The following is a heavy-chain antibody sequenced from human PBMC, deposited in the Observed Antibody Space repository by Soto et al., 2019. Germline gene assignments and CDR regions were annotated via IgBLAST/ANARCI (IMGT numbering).Heavy chain of an antibody. CDR1: GFTFSSYA. V-gene: IGHV3-23*01. CDR3: AKSYGDYVWLWDY. CDR2: ISGSGGST. Sequence: EVQLLESGGGLVQPGGTLRLSCAASGFTFSSYAMSWVRQAPGKGLEWVSAISGSGGSTYYADSVKGRFTISRDNSKNTLYLQMNTLRAEDTAVYYCAKSYGDYVWLWDYWGQGTLVTVSS. J-gene: IGHJ4*02. D-gene: IGHD4-17*01.